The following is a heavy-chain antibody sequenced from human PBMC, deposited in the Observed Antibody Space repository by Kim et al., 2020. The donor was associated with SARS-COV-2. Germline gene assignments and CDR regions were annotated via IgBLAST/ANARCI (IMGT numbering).Heavy chain of an antibody. V-gene: IGHV4-59*08. CDR3: ARRDYGLGGGDY. J-gene: IGHJ4*02. D-gene: IGHD4-17*01. Sequence: NHNPSLKSRVPISVDTAKNQFSLKLSSVTAADTAVYYCARRDYGLGGGDYWGQGTLVTVSS.